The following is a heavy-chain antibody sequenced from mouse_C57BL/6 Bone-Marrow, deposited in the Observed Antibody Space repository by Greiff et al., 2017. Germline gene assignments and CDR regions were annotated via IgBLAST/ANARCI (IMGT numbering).Heavy chain of an antibody. CDR3: ERSPFITTVDYYAMDY. CDR1: GYTFTDYY. Sequence: VKLQESGPELVKPGASVKISCKASGYTFTDYYINWVKQRPGQGLEWIGWIFPGSGSPYYNEKFKGKATLTVDKSSSTAYMLLSSLTSEDSAVYFGERSPFITTVDYYAMDYWGQGTSVTVSS. CDR2: IFPGSGSP. J-gene: IGHJ4*01. D-gene: IGHD1-1*01. V-gene: IGHV1-75*01.